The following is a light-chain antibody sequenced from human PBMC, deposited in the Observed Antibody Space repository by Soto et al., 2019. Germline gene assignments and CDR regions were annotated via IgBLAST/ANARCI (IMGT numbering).Light chain of an antibody. CDR2: GAS. Sequence: VRTLTTATLSVSPGERATLSCRAIQSVSSNLASYQQKPGQAPRLLIYGASTRATGIPARFSGSGSGTEFTLTISSLQSEYFVVYYCQQYNNWPRPFGQGSMV. CDR1: QSVSSN. J-gene: IGKJ1*01. CDR3: QQYNNWPRP. V-gene: IGKV3-15*01.